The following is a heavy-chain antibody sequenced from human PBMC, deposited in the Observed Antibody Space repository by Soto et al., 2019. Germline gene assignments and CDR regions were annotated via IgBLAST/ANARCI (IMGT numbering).Heavy chain of an antibody. V-gene: IGHV3-48*02. CDR1: GFTFSSYE. D-gene: IGHD1-1*01. CDR3: TRDRKTDYYGMDV. Sequence: GGSLRLSCAASGFTFSSYEMNWVRQAPGKGLEWVSYISSSSGTKYYADSLKGRFTISRHNANNSLYLQMNSLIDEDTAVYYCTRDRKTDYYGMDVGGQGTTVTVSS. CDR2: ISSSSGTK. J-gene: IGHJ6*02.